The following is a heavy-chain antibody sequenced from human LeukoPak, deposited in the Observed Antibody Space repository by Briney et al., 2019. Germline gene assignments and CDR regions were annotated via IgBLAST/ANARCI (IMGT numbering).Heavy chain of an antibody. V-gene: IGHV3-23*01. CDR2: NSGSGDST. CDR1: GFTFSSFA. D-gene: IGHD3-10*01. J-gene: IGHJ3*02. CDR3: ARDFYGSGENAFDI. Sequence: GGSLRLSCAASGFTFSSFAMSWVRQAPGKGLEWVSDNSGSGDSTYYADSVKGRFTISRDNSKNTLYLQMNSLRAEDTAVYYCARDFYGSGENAFDIWGQGTMVTVSS.